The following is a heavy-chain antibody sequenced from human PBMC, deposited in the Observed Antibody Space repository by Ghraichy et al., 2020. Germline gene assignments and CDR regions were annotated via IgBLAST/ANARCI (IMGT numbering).Heavy chain of an antibody. J-gene: IGHJ4*02. V-gene: IGHV3-23*01. CDR1: GFTFRNFA. CDR2: ISGTGDT. D-gene: IGHD6-19*01. Sequence: GGSLRLSCATSGFTFRNFAMTWVRQAPGKGLEWVSTISGTGDTNYADSVKGRFTISRDNSKNMLSLQMNSLRAEDAALYYCAKASGNGWYYFDSRGQGTLVTVSS. CDR3: AKASGNGWYYFDS.